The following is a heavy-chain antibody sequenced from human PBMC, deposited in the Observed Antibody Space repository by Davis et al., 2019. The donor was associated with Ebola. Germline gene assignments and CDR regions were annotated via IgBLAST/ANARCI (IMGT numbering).Heavy chain of an antibody. Sequence: GESLKISCAVSGFTLSNYGMRWVRQAPGKGLDWVAVIPPDGSYRYYADSVKGRFTISRDNSKNTLYLEMISLRPEDTAVYYCAKVLTSGWYVDALDIWGQGTMVTVSS. CDR3: AKVLTSGWYVDALDI. J-gene: IGHJ3*02. D-gene: IGHD6-19*01. CDR1: GFTLSNYG. V-gene: IGHV3-30*02. CDR2: IPPDGSYR.